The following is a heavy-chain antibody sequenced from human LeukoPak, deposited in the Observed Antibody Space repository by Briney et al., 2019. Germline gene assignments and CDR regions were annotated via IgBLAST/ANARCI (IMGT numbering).Heavy chain of an antibody. D-gene: IGHD3-10*01. V-gene: IGHV1-18*04. CDR3: ARVSYYYGSGSHSAFDP. J-gene: IGHJ5*02. CDR2: ISAYNGNT. CDR1: GYTFTGYY. Sequence: GASVKVSCKASGYTFTGYYMHWVRQAPGQGLEWMGWISAYNGNTNHAQKLQGRVTMTTDTSTSTAYMELRSLRSDDTAVYYCARVSYYYGSGSHSAFDPWGQGTLVTVSS.